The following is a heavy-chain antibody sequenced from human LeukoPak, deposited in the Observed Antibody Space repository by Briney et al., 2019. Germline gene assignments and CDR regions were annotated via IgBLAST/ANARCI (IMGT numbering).Heavy chain of an antibody. CDR3: ARHPDLRWPRSFDY. Sequence: SETLSLTCAVSDYSISSGYYWGWIRQPPGKGLEWIGSVYQSGSTYYSPSLKSRVTISVDTSNNQFSLKLTSVTAADTAIYYCARHPDLRWPRSFDYWGQGTLVSASS. J-gene: IGHJ4*02. CDR1: DYSISSGYY. CDR2: VYQSGST. V-gene: IGHV4-38-2*01. D-gene: IGHD2-21*01.